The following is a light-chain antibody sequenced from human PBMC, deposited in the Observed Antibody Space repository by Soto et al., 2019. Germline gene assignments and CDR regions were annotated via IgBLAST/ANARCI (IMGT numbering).Light chain of an antibody. CDR3: QSYDKSLNGPVV. CDR2: GNT. CDR1: SSNIGAGYD. Sequence: QSVLTQPPSISGAPGQRVTISCTGSSSNIGAGYDVHWYQQLPGTAPKLLIYGNTNRPSGVPDRFSGSKSGTSASLAISGLQAEDEANYYCQSYDKSLNGPVVFGGGTKLTVL. V-gene: IGLV1-40*01. J-gene: IGLJ2*01.